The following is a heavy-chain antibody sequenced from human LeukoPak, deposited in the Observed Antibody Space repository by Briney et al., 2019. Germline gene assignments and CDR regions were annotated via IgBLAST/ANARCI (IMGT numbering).Heavy chain of an antibody. CDR1: GGSISSYY. J-gene: IGHJ4*02. V-gene: IGHV4-4*07. D-gene: IGHD6-13*01. CDR2: IYTSGST. Sequence: SETLSLTCTVSGGSISSYYWSWIRQPAGKGLEWIGRIYTSGSTNYNPSLKSRVTMSVDTSKNQFSLKLSSVTAADTAVYYCTRVGRSSSWYYFDYWGQGTLVTVSS. CDR3: TRVGRSSSWYYFDY.